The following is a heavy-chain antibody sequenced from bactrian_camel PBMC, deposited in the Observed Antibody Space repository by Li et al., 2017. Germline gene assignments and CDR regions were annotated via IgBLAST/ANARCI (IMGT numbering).Heavy chain of an antibody. CDR2: TDTVGGPT. CDR1: GATNSARFC. D-gene: IGHD5*01. J-gene: IGHJ4*01. V-gene: IGHV3S1*01. Sequence: HVQLVESGGGSVQAGGSLRVSCVASGATNSARFCMAWFRQAAGKGPEGVAGTDTVGGPTKYLDSVKGRFTISRDNAEKTVYLQMNQLRPEDTGLYFCANVPPTSLAVGLGARGQGTQVTVS.